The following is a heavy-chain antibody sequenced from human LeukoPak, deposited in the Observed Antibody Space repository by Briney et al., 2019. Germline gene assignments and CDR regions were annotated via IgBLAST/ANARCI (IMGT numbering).Heavy chain of an antibody. D-gene: IGHD4-17*01. CDR2: IYYSGST. CDR1: GGSISSYY. J-gene: IGHJ6*02. Sequence: SETLSLTCTVSGGSISSYYWSWIRQPPGKGLEWIGYIYYSGSTNYNPSLKSRVTISVDTSKNQFSLKLSSVTAADTAVYYCARVTTVTTYYYYGIDVWGQGTTVTVSS. CDR3: ARVTTVTTYYYYGIDV. V-gene: IGHV4-59*01.